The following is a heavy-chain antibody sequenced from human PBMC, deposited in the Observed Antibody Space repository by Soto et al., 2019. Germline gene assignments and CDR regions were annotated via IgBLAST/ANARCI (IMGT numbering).Heavy chain of an antibody. V-gene: IGHV2-5*02. D-gene: IGHD3-10*01. Sequence: QITLKESGPTLVKPTQTLTLTCTFSGFSLSTSGVGVGWIRQPPGKALEWLALIYWDDDKRYSPSLKSRLTVTKDTSKNQVVLTMTNMDPVDTATYYCAHRRGVSRRGWFDPWGQGTLVTVSS. CDR3: AHRRGVSRRGWFDP. CDR2: IYWDDDK. J-gene: IGHJ5*02. CDR1: GFSLSTSGVG.